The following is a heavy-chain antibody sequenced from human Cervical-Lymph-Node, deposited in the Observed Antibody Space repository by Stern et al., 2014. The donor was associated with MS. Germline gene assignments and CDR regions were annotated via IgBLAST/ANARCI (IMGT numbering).Heavy chain of an antibody. D-gene: IGHD1-26*01. Sequence: VQLVESGPGLVKPSQTLSLTCTVSGGSISSGGNYWNWIRQLPGKGLEGIGYISYSGSTDNNPSLKSRVTISVDTSKNQFSLRLSSVTAADTAVYYCARDGPQVGAGSFDIWGRGTMVTVS. J-gene: IGHJ3*02. V-gene: IGHV4-31*03. CDR3: ARDGPQVGAGSFDI. CDR1: GGSISSGGNY. CDR2: ISYSGST.